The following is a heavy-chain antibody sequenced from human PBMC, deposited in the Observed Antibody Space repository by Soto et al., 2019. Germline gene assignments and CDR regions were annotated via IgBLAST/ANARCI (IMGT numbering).Heavy chain of an antibody. CDR1: GFTVSSNY. CDR2: IYSGGST. CDR3: ARASDCLAQFAY. Sequence: GGSLRLSCAASGFTVSSNYMSWVRQAPGKGLEWVSVIYSGGSTYYADSVKGRFTISRDNSKNTLYLQMNSLRAEDTAVYYCARASDCLAQFAYWGQGTPVTVSS. J-gene: IGHJ4*02. V-gene: IGHV3-66*01. D-gene: IGHD2-21*02.